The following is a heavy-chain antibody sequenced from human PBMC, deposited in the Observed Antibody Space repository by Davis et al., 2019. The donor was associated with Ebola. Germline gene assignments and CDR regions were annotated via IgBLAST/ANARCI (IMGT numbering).Heavy chain of an antibody. V-gene: IGHV1-69*04. CDR3: ARDLGRYDDH. D-gene: IGHD1-26*01. J-gene: IGHJ4*02. CDR2: IIPMVGTA. Sequence: AASVKVSCKASGATFSTYDINWVRQPPGQGLEWMGRIIPMVGTATYAQKFQGRVTITADKSTSTAYMEMSGLRSEDTAVYYCARDLGRYDDHWGQGTLVTVSS. CDR1: GATFSTYD.